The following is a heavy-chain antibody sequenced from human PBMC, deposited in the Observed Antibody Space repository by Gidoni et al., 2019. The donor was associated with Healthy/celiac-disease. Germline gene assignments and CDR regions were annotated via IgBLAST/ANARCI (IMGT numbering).Heavy chain of an antibody. J-gene: IGHJ4*02. CDR3: ARVAGYYDSSGYWRNYFDY. CDR2: IYYSGST. CDR1: GGSISSYY. Sequence: QVQLQESGPGLVKPSETLSLTCTVSGGSISSYYWSWIRQPPGKGLEWLGYIYYSGSTNYNPSLKSRVTISVDTSKNQFSLKLSSVTAADTAVYYCARVAGYYDSSGYWRNYFDYWGQGTLVTVSS. V-gene: IGHV4-59*01. D-gene: IGHD3-22*01.